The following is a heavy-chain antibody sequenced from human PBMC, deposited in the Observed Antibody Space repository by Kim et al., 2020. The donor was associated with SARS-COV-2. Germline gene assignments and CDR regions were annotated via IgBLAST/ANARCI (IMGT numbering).Heavy chain of an antibody. CDR2: IYPGDSDT. Sequence: GESLKISCKGSGYSFTSYWIGWVRQMPGKGLEWMGIIYPGDSDTRYSPSFQGQVTISADKSISTAYLQWSSLKASDTAMYYCARQEDIVLMGEKQLDPPFDYWGQGTLVTVSS. J-gene: IGHJ4*02. CDR3: ARQEDIVLMGEKQLDPPFDY. V-gene: IGHV5-51*01. D-gene: IGHD2-8*01. CDR1: GYSFTSYW.